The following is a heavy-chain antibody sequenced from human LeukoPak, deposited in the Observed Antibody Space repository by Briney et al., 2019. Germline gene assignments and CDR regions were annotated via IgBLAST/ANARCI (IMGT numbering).Heavy chain of an antibody. V-gene: IGHV4-39*01. D-gene: IGHD3-3*01. J-gene: IGHJ4*02. Sequence: PSETLSLTCAVYGGSFSGYYWGWIRQPPGKGLEWIGSIYYSGSTYYNPSLKSRVTISVDTSKNQFSLKLSSVTAADTAVYYCASVRFLEWLFSNWGQGTLVTVSS. CDR2: IYYSGST. CDR1: GGSFSGYY. CDR3: ASVRFLEWLFSN.